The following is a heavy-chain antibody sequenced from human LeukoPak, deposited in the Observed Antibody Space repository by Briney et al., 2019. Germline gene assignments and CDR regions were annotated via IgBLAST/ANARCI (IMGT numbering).Heavy chain of an antibody. V-gene: IGHV3-48*03. D-gene: IGHD1-26*01. J-gene: IGHJ6*02. CDR3: ARGGTGATKRYYFYGMDV. CDR2: ISSSGSTI. CDR1: GFTFSSYE. Sequence: GSLRLSCAASGFTFSSYEMNWVRQAPGKGLEWVSYISSSGSTIYYADSVKGRFTISRDNAKNSLYLQMNSLRAEDTALYYCARGGTGATKRYYFYGMDVWGQGTTVTVSS.